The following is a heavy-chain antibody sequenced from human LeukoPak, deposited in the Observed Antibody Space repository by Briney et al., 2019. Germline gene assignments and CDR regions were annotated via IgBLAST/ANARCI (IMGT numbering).Heavy chain of an antibody. CDR1: GGSISSYY. J-gene: IGHJ4*02. D-gene: IGHD3-9*01. V-gene: IGHV4-59*01. CDR3: ARWHHWFYYFDY. CDR2: IYYSGST. Sequence: SETLSLTCTVSGGSISSYYWSWIRQPPGKGLEWIGYIYYSGSTNYNPSLKSRVTISVDTSKNRFSLKLSSVTAADTAVYYCARWHHWFYYFDYWGQGTLVTVSS.